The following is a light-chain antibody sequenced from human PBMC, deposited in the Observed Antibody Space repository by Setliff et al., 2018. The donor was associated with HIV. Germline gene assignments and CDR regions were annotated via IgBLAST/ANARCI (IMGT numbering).Light chain of an antibody. CDR3: CSNAGSPTFVV. Sequence: QSALSQPASVSGSPGQTITISCTGTTIDVGSYNFVSWYQQYPGKAPKLIIYEVNKRPSGVSNRFSGSKSGNTASLTISGLQAEDEADYYCCSNAGSPTFVVFGGGTKVTVL. CDR1: TIDVGSYNF. V-gene: IGLV2-23*02. CDR2: EVN. J-gene: IGLJ2*01.